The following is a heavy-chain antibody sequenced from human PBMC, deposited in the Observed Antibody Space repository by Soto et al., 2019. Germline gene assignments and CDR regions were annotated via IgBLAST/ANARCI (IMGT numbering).Heavy chain of an antibody. CDR2: IFWTNDV. Sequence: QITLKESGPTLVNPTQTLTLTCTLSGFSLRSPGVGVGWIRQTPGKALEWLALIFWTNDVRYSPSLRSRLTIPKETSKNPVVLTMANVGPVETGPYFCTPRRNVFSDSGAEFGYWGQGTLVSVSS. CDR1: GFSLRSPGVG. CDR3: TPRRNVFSDSGAEFGY. D-gene: IGHD4-17*01. J-gene: IGHJ4*02. V-gene: IGHV2-5*04.